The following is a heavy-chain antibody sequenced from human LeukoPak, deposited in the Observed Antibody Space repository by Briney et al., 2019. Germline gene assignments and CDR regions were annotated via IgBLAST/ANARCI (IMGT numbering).Heavy chain of an antibody. Sequence: GASVKVSCKASGYTFTSYGISWVRQAPGQGLEWMGWISAYNGNTNYAQKLQGRVTMTTDTSTSTAYMELRSLRSDDTAVYYCARDWRVYSSSAEAFDIWGQGTMVTVSS. CDR2: ISAYNGNT. D-gene: IGHD6-6*01. J-gene: IGHJ3*02. CDR1: GYTFTSYG. V-gene: IGHV1-18*01. CDR3: ARDWRVYSSSAEAFDI.